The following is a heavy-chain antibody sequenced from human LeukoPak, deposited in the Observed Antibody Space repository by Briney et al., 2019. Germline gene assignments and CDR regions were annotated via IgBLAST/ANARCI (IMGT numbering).Heavy chain of an antibody. V-gene: IGHV4-39*01. D-gene: IGHD3-22*01. J-gene: IGHJ4*02. CDR1: GGSFSSYY. CDR3: ARLYYYDSSGYYYSY. CDR2: IYYSGST. Sequence: PSETLSLTCAVYGGSFSSYYWGWIRQPPGKGLEWIGSIYYSGSTYYNPSLKSRVTMSVDTSKNQFSLKLSSVTAADTAVYYCARLYYYDSSGYYYSYWGQGTLVTVSS.